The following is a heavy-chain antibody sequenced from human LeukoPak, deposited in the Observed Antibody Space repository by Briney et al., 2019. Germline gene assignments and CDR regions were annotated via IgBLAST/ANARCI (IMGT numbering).Heavy chain of an antibody. CDR1: GGSINISDYY. Sequence: PSETLSLTCTVSGGSINISDYYWGWIRQPPGKGLEWIGFMHYSGSTYYSPSLKSRVTISVDTSKNQFSLKLSSVTAADTAVYYCAKTYIVVVTAQPTTNWFDPWGQGTLVTVSS. D-gene: IGHD2-21*02. CDR3: AKTYIVVVTAQPTTNWFDP. V-gene: IGHV4-39*07. CDR2: MHYSGST. J-gene: IGHJ5*02.